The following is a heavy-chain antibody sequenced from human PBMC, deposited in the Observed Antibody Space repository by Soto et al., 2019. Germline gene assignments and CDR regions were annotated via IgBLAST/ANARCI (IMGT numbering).Heavy chain of an antibody. CDR2: INHSGST. CDR1: GGSFSGYY. D-gene: IGHD5-18*01. V-gene: IGHV4-34*01. J-gene: IGHJ5*02. Sequence: SETLSLTCAVYGGSFSGYYWSWIRQPPGKGLEWIGEINHSGSTNYNPSLKSRVTISVDTSKNQFSLKLSSVTAADTAVYYCARDPGYSYGNTWGQGTLVTVSS. CDR3: ARDPGYSYGNT.